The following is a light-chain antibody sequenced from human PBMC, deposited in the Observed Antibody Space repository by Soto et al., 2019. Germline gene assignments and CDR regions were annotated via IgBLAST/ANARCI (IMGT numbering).Light chain of an antibody. CDR3: TSYAAGDNYV. CDR2: EVI. Sequence: SALTQPTSASRSPGPAGTISCTVTSSAIGDYNSVSWYQQHPAKAPKLIIYEVIKRPSGVPGRFSGSKSGNTASLTVSWLQAEDEADYYCTSYAAGDNYVFGTGTKVTVL. J-gene: IGLJ1*01. V-gene: IGLV2-8*01. CDR1: SSAIGDYNS.